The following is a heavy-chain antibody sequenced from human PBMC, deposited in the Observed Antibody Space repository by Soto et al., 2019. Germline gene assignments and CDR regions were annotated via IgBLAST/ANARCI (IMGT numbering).Heavy chain of an antibody. D-gene: IGHD1-1*01. CDR3: ARGFRSTTGKRAFDI. J-gene: IGHJ3*02. CDR1: GYTFTSYD. Sequence: QVQLVQSGAEVKKPGASVKVSCKASGYTFTSYDINWVRQATGQGLEWMGWMNTNSGNTGYAQKLQGGVTRTGNTSISTAYMELSSLRSEDTAVYYCARGFRSTTGKRAFDIWGQGTMVTVSS. CDR2: MNTNSGNT. V-gene: IGHV1-8*01.